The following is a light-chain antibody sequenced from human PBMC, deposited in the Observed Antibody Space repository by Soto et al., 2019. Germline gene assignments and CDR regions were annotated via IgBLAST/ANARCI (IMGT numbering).Light chain of an antibody. CDR2: EVN. CDR3: SSDAGSSNV. J-gene: IGLJ1*01. V-gene: IGLV2-8*01. CDR1: SSDVGGYNY. Sequence: QSALTQPPSASGSPGQSGAISCTGTSSDVGGYNYVSWYQQHPGKAPTLMIYEVNKRPSGVPDRFSGSKSGNTASLTVSGLQAEDEADYYCSSDAGSSNVFGTGTKLTVL.